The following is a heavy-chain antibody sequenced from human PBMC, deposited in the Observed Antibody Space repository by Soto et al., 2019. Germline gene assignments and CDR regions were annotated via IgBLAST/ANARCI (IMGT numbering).Heavy chain of an antibody. J-gene: IGHJ5*02. CDR3: ARDVTSNHNCFDL. V-gene: IGHV4-59*01. Sequence: SETLSLTWSVSGSSMATYYWHWILQAPGKGLEWIGFIYNSGRGSTGSNPSLTSRVTFSIETSKNQFSLKLSSVTAADTAVYYCARDVTSNHNCFDLWGHGTLVTVSS. CDR1: GSSMATYY. CDR2: IYNSGRGST. D-gene: IGHD2-2*01.